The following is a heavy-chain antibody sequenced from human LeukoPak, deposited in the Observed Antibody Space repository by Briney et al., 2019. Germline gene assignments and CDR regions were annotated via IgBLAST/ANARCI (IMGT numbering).Heavy chain of an antibody. CDR1: GYTFTNSY. CDR2: INPDGGNT. V-gene: IGHV1-46*01. Sequence: ASVKVSCKASGYTFTNSYIHWVRQAPGQVLEWMGLINPDGGNTNYAQNFQGRVTLTRDTSTSTVYMELSSLRSEDTAIYYCARIGDGYNDAYDIWGQVTVVTVPS. J-gene: IGHJ3*02. CDR3: ARIGDGYNDAYDI. D-gene: IGHD5-24*01.